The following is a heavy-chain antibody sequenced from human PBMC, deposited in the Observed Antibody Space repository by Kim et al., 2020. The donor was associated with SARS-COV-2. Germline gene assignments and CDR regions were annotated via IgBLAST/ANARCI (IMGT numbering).Heavy chain of an antibody. Sequence: GGSLRLSCAASGFTFSSHAMSWVRQAPGKGLEWVSAISGSGGSTYYADSVKGRFAISRDNSKNTLFLEMNSLRDEDTAVYYCAKGYSIHYFYGMDVWGQGTTVTVSS. CDR1: GFTFSSHA. V-gene: IGHV3-23*01. CDR2: ISGSGGST. J-gene: IGHJ6*02. CDR3: AKGYSIHYFYGMDV. D-gene: IGHD1-26*01.